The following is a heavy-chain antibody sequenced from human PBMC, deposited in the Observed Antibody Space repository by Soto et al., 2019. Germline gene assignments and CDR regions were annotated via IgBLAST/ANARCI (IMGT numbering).Heavy chain of an antibody. V-gene: IGHV1-69*02. CDR2: IIPMFDIT. D-gene: IGHD6-13*01. Sequence: QVQLLQSGAEMRKPGSSVKVSCKASGGTFSTYTIIWVRQAPGQGLEWMGRIIPMFDITNTAQSFQGRVTITADKSTSTAYLELSTLRSDDTAMYFCTLGSWSAETFDIWGRGTRVTVSS. J-gene: IGHJ3*02. CDR1: GGTFSTYT. CDR3: TLGSWSAETFDI.